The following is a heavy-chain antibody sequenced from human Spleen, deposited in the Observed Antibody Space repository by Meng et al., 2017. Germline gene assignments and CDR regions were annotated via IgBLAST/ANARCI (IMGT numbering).Heavy chain of an antibody. D-gene: IGHD4-11*01. V-gene: IGHV4-34*01. CDR3: ARGPTTMAHDFDY. CDR1: GGSFSDYY. J-gene: IGHJ4*02. Sequence: QGRLQRGGQGLLKPSETLSLTCVVSGGSFSDYYWSWIRQPPGKGLEWIGEINHSGSTNYNPSLESRAAISVDTSQNNLSLKLSSVTAADSAVYYCARGPTTMAHDFDYWGQGTLVTVSS. CDR2: INHSGST.